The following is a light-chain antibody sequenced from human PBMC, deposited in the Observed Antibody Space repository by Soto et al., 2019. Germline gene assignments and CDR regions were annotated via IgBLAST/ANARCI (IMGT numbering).Light chain of an antibody. Sequence: SVLTQPPSVSGSPGQSVTISCTGTSSDVGSYNRVSWYQQPPGTAPKLMIYEVSNRPSGVPDRFSGSKSGNTASLTISGLRPGEEADYYCNSYTTSNPDAFGPGTKVTVL. CDR1: SSDVGSYNR. J-gene: IGLJ1*01. V-gene: IGLV2-18*02. CDR3: NSYTTSNPDA. CDR2: EVS.